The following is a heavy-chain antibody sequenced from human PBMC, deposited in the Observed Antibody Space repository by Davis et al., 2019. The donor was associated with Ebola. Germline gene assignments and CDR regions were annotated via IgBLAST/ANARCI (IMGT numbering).Heavy chain of an antibody. Sequence: PGGSLRLSCAASGVNLSSYSLSWVRQAPGKGLEWVSFITSSSSDIYYTDSVKGRFTISRDNANNSLSLQMNSLRVDDTAVYYCARHRYRKRDYPSDLDFWGQGTLVTVSS. CDR2: ITSSSSDI. CDR3: ARHRYRKRDYPSDLDF. V-gene: IGHV3-21*01. CDR1: GVNLSSYS. J-gene: IGHJ4*02. D-gene: IGHD4-17*01.